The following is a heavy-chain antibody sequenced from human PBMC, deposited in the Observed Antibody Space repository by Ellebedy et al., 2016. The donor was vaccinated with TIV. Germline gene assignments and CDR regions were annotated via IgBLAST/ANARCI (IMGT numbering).Heavy chain of an antibody. J-gene: IGHJ5*02. V-gene: IGHV1-24*01. D-gene: IGHD3-10*01. CDR3: ARGISGSGNYYPNWLDP. CDR1: GYTLTELS. Sequence: AASVKVSCKVSGYTLTELSMHWVRHAPGKGLEWMGGFDPEDGETIYAQKFQGRVTITADKSTTTAYMELSSLRSEDTAVYSCARGISGSGNYYPNWLDPWGQGTLVTVSS. CDR2: FDPEDGET.